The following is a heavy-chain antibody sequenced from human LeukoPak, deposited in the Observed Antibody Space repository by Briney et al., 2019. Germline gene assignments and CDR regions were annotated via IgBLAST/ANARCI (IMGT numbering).Heavy chain of an antibody. J-gene: IGHJ2*01. D-gene: IGHD3-10*01. Sequence: GGSLRLSCAASGFTFSSYDIHWVRQVTGKGLEWVSAIGIAGDTYYLDSVKGRFTISRENAKNSLHLQMNSLRVGDTAVYYCARGQLVRAGYFDLWGRGTLVTVSS. V-gene: IGHV3-13*01. CDR1: GFTFSSYD. CDR3: ARGQLVRAGYFDL. CDR2: IGIAGDT.